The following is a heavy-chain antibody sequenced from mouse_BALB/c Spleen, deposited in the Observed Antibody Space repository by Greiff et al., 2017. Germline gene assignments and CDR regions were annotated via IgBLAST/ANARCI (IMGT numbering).Heavy chain of an antibody. D-gene: IGHD2-4*01. J-gene: IGHJ4*01. CDR1: GFNIKDYY. CDR3: ARRGYYDYDGYAMDY. Sequence: VHVKQSGAELVRPGALVKLSCKASGFNIKDYYMHWVKQRPEQGLEWIGWIDPENGNTIYDPKFQGKASITADTSSNTAYLQLSSLTSEDTAVYYCARRGYYDYDGYAMDYWGQGTSVTVSS. CDR2: IDPENGNT. V-gene: IGHV14-1*02.